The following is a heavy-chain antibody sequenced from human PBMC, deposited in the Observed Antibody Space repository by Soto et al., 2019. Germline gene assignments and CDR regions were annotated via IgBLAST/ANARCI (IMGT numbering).Heavy chain of an antibody. CDR1: GFSLSTTGVG. D-gene: IGHD3-10*02. Sequence: QITLKESGPTLMKPAQTLTLTCTFSGFSLSTTGVGVGWIRQPPGKALEGLALIYWNDERRNSPSLKNRLTITTDTHKTPVVVRMTTTVPLATACYHCAHRLASPYYYVGSEYPQVFEIWGQGTMVTVSS. J-gene: IGHJ3*02. V-gene: IGHV2-5*01. CDR2: IYWNDER. CDR3: AHRLASPYYYVGSEYPQVFEI.